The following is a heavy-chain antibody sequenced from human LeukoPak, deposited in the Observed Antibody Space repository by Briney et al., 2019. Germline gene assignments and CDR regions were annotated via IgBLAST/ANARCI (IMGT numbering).Heavy chain of an antibody. Sequence: ASVKVSCKASGGTFNSYAINWVRQAPGKGLEWMGRIFPIFGTANYAQKFQGRVTVTTDESTNTAYMELSRLRPEDTAMYYCARDRGERDSSWSLPAHGFDIWGQGTMVTVSS. D-gene: IGHD6-13*01. CDR1: GGTFNSYA. J-gene: IGHJ3*02. CDR3: ARDRGERDSSWSLPAHGFDI. V-gene: IGHV1-69*05. CDR2: IFPIFGTA.